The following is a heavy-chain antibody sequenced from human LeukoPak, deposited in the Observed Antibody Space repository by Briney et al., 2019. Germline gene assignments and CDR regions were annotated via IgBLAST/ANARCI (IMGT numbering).Heavy chain of an antibody. CDR3: ARRSVAGTWDFDY. D-gene: IGHD6-19*01. J-gene: IGHJ4*02. CDR1: GFTFSDFY. V-gene: IGHV3-11*03. Sequence: PGGSLRLSCAASGFTFSDFYMSWVRQAPGKGLEWLSYIYSSSSDANYADSVKGRFTISRDNAKNSLYLQLNSLRAEDTAVYYCARRSVAGTWDFDYWGQGTLVTVSS. CDR2: IYSSSSDA.